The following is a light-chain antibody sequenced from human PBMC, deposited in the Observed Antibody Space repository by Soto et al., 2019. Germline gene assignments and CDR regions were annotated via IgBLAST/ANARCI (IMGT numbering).Light chain of an antibody. J-gene: IGLJ2*01. V-gene: IGLV3-21*02. CDR2: DDS. Sequence: SYELTQPPSVSVAPGQTARITCGGNNIGSKNVHWYQQKPGQAPVLVVYDDSDRPSGIPERFSGSNSGNTATLTISRVEAGDEADYYCQVWDSSSDHRNVVFGGGTKLTVL. CDR3: QVWDSSSDHRNVV. CDR1: NIGSKN.